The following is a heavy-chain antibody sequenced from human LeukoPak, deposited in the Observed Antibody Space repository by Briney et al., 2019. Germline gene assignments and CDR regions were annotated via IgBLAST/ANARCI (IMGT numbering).Heavy chain of an antibody. CDR1: GYTFTGYY. CDR3: ARALRIGYSSGWYPIDY. V-gene: IGHV1-2*02. Sequence: ASVKVSCKASGYTFTGYYMHWVRQAPGQGLEWMGWINPNSGGTNYAQKFQGGVTMTRDTSISTAYMELSRLRSDDTAVYYCARALRIGYSSGWYPIDYWGQGTLVTVSS. J-gene: IGHJ4*02. D-gene: IGHD6-19*01. CDR2: INPNSGGT.